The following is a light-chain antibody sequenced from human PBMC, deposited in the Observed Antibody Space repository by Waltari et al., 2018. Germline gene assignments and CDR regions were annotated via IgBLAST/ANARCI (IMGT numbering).Light chain of an antibody. V-gene: IGLV2-11*01. J-gene: IGLJ3*02. CDR1: SSDVSGYNY. Sequence: QSALTQPRSVSGSPGQSVTISCTGTSSDVSGYNYSSWYQHLPGKAPKLIIYDVTKWPSGVPDRFSGSKSGNTASLTISGLLGEDEADYYCCSYGGSSWVFGGGTKLTVL. CDR3: CSYGGSSWV. CDR2: DVT.